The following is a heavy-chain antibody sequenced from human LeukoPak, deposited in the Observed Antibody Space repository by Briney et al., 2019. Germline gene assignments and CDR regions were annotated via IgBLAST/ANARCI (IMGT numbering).Heavy chain of an antibody. J-gene: IGHJ3*02. V-gene: IGHV3-30*02. D-gene: IGHD3-10*01. CDR1: GFTFSSYG. Sequence: GGSLRLSCAASGFTFSSYGMHWVRQAPGKGLEWVAFIRYDGSNKYYADSVKGRFTISRDNSKNTLYLQMNSLRAEDTAVYYCAKPWFGELFRDAFDIWGQGTMVTVSS. CDR2: IRYDGSNK. CDR3: AKPWFGELFRDAFDI.